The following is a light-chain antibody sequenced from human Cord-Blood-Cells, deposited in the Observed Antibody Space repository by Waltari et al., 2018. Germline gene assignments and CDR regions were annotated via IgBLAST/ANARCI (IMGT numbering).Light chain of an antibody. CDR2: DVS. J-gene: IGLJ1*01. CDR3: SSYTSSSTFV. CDR1: SSDVCGYNY. Sequence: QSALTQPASVSGSPGQSTTISCTGTSSDVCGYNYVSWYQQHPAKAPKLMIYDVSNRPSGVSNRFSGSKSGNTASLTISGLQAEDEADYYCSSYTSSSTFVFGTGTKVTVL. V-gene: IGLV2-14*01.